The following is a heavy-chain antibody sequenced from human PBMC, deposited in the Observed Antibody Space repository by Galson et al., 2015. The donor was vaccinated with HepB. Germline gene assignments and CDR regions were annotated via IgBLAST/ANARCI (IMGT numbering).Heavy chain of an antibody. CDR1: GFTFSSYG. CDR2: IWYDGSNK. CDR3: ARDSLLVGGGFDP. V-gene: IGHV3-33*01. J-gene: IGHJ5*02. Sequence: SLRLSCAASGFTFSSYGMHWVRQAPGKGLEWVAVIWYDGSNKYYADSVKGRFTISRDNSKNTLYLQMNSLRAEDTAVYYCARDSLLVGGGFDPWGQGTLVTVSS. D-gene: IGHD1-26*01.